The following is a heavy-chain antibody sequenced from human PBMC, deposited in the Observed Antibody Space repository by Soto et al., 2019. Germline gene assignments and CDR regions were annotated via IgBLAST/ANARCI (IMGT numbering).Heavy chain of an antibody. J-gene: IGHJ4*02. V-gene: IGHV3-74*01. CDR1: GFTFSTYW. Sequence: EVQLVESGGAFVQPGGSLRLSCAASGFTFSTYWMHWVRQAPGKGPVWVSRIKSDGTVADYADSVKGRFTVSRDNAKNTLYLQMTSLRAEDTAVYHCVRGNSGYLLNWGQGTLVTVSS. D-gene: IGHD3-22*01. CDR3: VRGNSGYLLN. CDR2: IKSDGTVA.